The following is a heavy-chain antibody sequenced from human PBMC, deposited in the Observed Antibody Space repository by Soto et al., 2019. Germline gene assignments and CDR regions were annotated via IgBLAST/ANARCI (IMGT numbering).Heavy chain of an antibody. CDR2: INAGNGNT. Sequence: ASVKVSCKASGYTFTSYAMHWVRQAPGQRLEWMGWINAGNGNTKYSQKFQGRVTITRDTSASTAYMELSSLRSEDAAVYYCARNWYSSGWPLDYWGQGTLVTVSS. CDR3: ARNWYSSGWPLDY. CDR1: GYTFTSYA. J-gene: IGHJ4*02. V-gene: IGHV1-3*01. D-gene: IGHD6-19*01.